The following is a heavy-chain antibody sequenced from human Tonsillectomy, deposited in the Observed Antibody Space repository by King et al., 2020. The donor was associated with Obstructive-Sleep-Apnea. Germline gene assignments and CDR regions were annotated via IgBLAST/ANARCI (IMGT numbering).Heavy chain of an antibody. J-gene: IGHJ6*02. CDR1: GFIFSDHY. CDR3: ARGDRVVSVATRVYNYYGMDV. V-gene: IGHV3-72*01. CDR2: IRNEVNSYTT. D-gene: IGHD2-2*01. Sequence: VQLVESGGGLVQPGGSLRLSCAASGFIFSDHYMDWVRQAPGKGLEWVGRIRNEVNSYTTEYAASVKGRFTISRDESENSLYLQMNNLKTEDTAVYYCARGDRVVSVATRVYNYYGMDVWGQGTTVTVSS.